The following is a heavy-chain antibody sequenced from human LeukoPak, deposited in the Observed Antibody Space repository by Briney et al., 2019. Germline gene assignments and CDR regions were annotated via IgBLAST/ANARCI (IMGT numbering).Heavy chain of an antibody. CDR1: GGSISSYY. J-gene: IGHJ3*02. V-gene: IGHV4-59*01. CDR3: ARLGTDSGYDHDAFDI. CDR2: IYYSGST. D-gene: IGHD5-12*01. Sequence: SETLSLTCTVSGGSISSYYWSWIRQPPGKGLEWIGYIYYSGSTNYNPSLKSRVTISVDTSKNQFSLKLSSVTAADTAVYYCARLGTDSGYDHDAFDIWGQGTMVTVSS.